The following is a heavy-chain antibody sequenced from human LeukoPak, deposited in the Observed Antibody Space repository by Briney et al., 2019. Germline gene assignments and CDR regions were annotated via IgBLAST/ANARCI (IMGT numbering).Heavy chain of an antibody. CDR3: ARDASLLWFGELLPNWFDP. CDR1: GGSISSYY. CDR2: IYYSGST. Sequence: PSETLSLTCTVSGGSISSYYWSWIRQPPGKGLEWIGYIYYSGSTNYNPSLKSRVTISVDTSKNQFSLKLSSVTAADTAVYYCARDASLLWFGELLPNWFDPWGRGTLVTVSS. D-gene: IGHD3-10*01. V-gene: IGHV4-59*01. J-gene: IGHJ5*02.